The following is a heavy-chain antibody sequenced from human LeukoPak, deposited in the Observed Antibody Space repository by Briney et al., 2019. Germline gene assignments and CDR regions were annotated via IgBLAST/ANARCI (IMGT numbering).Heavy chain of an antibody. CDR3: ARGVRYYDT. CDR2: IHYSGST. D-gene: IGHD1-26*01. CDR1: GGSFSGYY. V-gene: IGHV4-59*01. J-gene: IGHJ4*02. Sequence: SETLSLTCAVYGGSFSGYYWSWIRQSPGKGLEWIGCIHYSGSTNYNPSLKSRVTISVDTSKNQFSLKLSSVTAADTAVYYCARGVRYYDTWGQGTLVTVPS.